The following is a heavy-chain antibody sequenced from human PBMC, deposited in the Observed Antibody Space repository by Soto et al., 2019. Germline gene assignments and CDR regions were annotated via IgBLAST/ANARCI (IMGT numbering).Heavy chain of an antibody. CDR2: INHSGST. CDR1: GRSFSGYY. J-gene: IGHJ6*03. Sequence: SETLSLTCAVYGRSFSGYYWSWIRQSPGKGLEWIGEINHSGSTNYNPSLKSRVTILIDAPKNQFSLKMSSVTAADTAVYYCARSPYMDVWGKGTTVTVSS. V-gene: IGHV4-34*01. CDR3: ARSPYMDV.